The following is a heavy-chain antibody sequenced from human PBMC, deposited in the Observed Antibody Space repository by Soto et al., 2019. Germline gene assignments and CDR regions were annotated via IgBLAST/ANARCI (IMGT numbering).Heavy chain of an antibody. V-gene: IGHV3-30*18. J-gene: IGHJ4*02. CDR1: GFTFSSYG. CDR2: ISYDGSNK. CDR3: AKETNYDILTGYSYFDY. Sequence: PGGSLRLSCAASGFTFSSYGMHWVRQAPGKGLEWVAVISYDGSNKYYADPVKGRFTISRDNSKNTLYLQMNSLRAEDTAVYYCAKETNYDILTGYSYFDYWGQGTLVTVSS. D-gene: IGHD3-9*01.